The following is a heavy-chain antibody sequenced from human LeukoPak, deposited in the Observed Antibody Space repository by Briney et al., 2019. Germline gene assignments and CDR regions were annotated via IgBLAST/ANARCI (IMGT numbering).Heavy chain of an antibody. J-gene: IGHJ4*02. V-gene: IGHV4-39*01. Sequence: SETLSLTCTVSGGSIGSSGNFWGWIRQPPGKGLEGIGNIRYSGSTYYRPSLKSRVTISVDSSKNQFSLNLRSVTAADTAVYYCARGRTQQNLFDYWGQGTLVTVSS. CDR2: IRYSGST. CDR3: ARGRTQQNLFDY. CDR1: GGSIGSSGNF. D-gene: IGHD1-14*01.